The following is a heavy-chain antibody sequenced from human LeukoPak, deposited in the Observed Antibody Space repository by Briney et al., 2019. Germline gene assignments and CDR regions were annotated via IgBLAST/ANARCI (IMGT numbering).Heavy chain of an antibody. CDR3: ASIPWYSGVGTYYYMDV. D-gene: IGHD1-26*01. CDR1: GFTFSSYW. Sequence: GGSLRLSCAASGFTFSSYWMSWVRQAPGKGLEWVANIKQDGSEKYYVDSVKGRFTISRDNAKNPLYLQMNSLRAEDTAVYYCASIPWYSGVGTYYYMDVWGKGTTVTISS. CDR2: IKQDGSEK. V-gene: IGHV3-7*01. J-gene: IGHJ6*03.